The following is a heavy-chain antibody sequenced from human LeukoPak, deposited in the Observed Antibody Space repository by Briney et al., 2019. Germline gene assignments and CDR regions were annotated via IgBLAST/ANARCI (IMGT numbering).Heavy chain of an antibody. CDR1: GFSFSDHF. CDR2: ARNKANSYST. J-gene: IGHJ4*02. V-gene: IGHV3-72*01. D-gene: IGHD3-16*01. Sequence: GGSLRPSCAGSGFSFSDHFMDWVRQAPGKGLEWVGRARNKANSYSTEYAASVKGRFTISRDDAKNSLYLHMNSLQTEDTGVYYCPRAFWGSFDYCGQGSLVTVSS. CDR3: PRAFWGSFDY.